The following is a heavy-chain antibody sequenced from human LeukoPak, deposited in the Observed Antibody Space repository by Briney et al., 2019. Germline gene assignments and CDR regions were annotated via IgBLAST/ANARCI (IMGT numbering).Heavy chain of an antibody. J-gene: IGHJ6*03. V-gene: IGHV3-30*02. Sequence: PGGSLRLSWAASGFTFSSNGMHWVRQARGKGREWGAFIRYDGLNTYYADSVKGRFTFSRDNSKNTLYLQMNSLRAEDTAVYYCAKRHVGPNYYYYMDVWGKGTTVTVSS. CDR2: IRYDGLNT. CDR3: AKRHVGPNYYYYMDV. CDR1: GFTFSSNG.